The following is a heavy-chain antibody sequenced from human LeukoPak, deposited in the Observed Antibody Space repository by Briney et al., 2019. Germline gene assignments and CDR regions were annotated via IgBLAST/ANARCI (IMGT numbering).Heavy chain of an antibody. CDR2: IYYSGST. V-gene: IGHV4-59*08. D-gene: IGHD6-19*01. Sequence: SETLSLTCTVSGGSLSNFYWSWIRQPPGKGLEWIGYIYYSGSTNYNPSLKSRVTISLDTSKNHFSLRLSSVTAADTAVYYCARPRSEAAFFDFWGQGTLVTVSS. J-gene: IGHJ4*02. CDR1: GGSLSNFY. CDR3: ARPRSEAAFFDF.